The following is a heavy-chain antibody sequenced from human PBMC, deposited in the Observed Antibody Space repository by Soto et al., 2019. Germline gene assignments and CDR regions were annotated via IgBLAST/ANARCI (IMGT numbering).Heavy chain of an antibody. Sequence: GGSLRLSCAASGFTFSSYGMHWVRQAPGKGLEWVAVISYDGSNKYYADSVKGRFTISRDNSKNTLYLQMNSLRAEDTAVYYCAKGRATVTTIGGAFDIWGQGTMVTVSS. V-gene: IGHV3-30*18. CDR1: GFTFSSYG. J-gene: IGHJ3*02. CDR3: AKGRATVTTIGGAFDI. D-gene: IGHD4-17*01. CDR2: ISYDGSNK.